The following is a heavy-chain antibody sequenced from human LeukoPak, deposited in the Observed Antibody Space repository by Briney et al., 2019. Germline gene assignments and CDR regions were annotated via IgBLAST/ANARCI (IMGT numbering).Heavy chain of an antibody. J-gene: IGHJ4*02. Sequence: SETLSLTCTVSGGFIGSSNYFWDWIRHSPGKGLEWIGTVSYGESTYSNPSLKSRVAISVDRSKTQFSLNVNSVTSADTAVYYCARRLLYYFDSWGQGIPVTVSS. CDR2: VSYGEST. V-gene: IGHV4-39*01. CDR3: ARRLLYYFDS. D-gene: IGHD2/OR15-2a*01. CDR1: GGFIGSSNYF.